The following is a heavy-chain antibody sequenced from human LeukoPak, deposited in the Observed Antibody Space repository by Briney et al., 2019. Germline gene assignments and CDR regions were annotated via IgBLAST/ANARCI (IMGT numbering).Heavy chain of an antibody. Sequence: PGGSLRLSCAASGFSFNTYGMHWVRQAPGKGLEWVTNIKYDGSKTYYGDFVKGRFTVSRDNSKNTLYLQMNSLGPEDTAVYVCVKDRVHFARFSEYFDDWGQGTLVTVSS. V-gene: IGHV3-30*02. CDR3: VKDRVHFARFSEYFDD. CDR2: IKYDGSKT. J-gene: IGHJ4*02. D-gene: IGHD3-3*01. CDR1: GFSFNTYG.